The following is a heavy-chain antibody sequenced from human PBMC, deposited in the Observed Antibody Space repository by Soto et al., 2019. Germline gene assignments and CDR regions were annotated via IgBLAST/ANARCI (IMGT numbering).Heavy chain of an antibody. CDR3: ARAGVVGATALDY. D-gene: IGHD1-26*01. Sequence: SETLSLTCAVSGGSISSGGYSWSWIRQPPGKGLEWIGYIYHSGSTYYNTSLKSRVTISVDRSKNQFSLKLSSVTAADTAVYYCARAGVVGATALDYWVQGTLVTVSS. CDR2: IYHSGST. J-gene: IGHJ4*02. CDR1: GGSISSGGYS. V-gene: IGHV4-30-2*01.